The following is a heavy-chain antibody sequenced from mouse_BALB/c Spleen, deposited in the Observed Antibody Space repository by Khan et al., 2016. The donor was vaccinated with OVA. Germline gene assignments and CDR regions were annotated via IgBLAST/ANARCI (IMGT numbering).Heavy chain of an antibody. CDR2: INYSGST. V-gene: IGHV3-2*02. CDR1: GYSITSDYA. CDR3: ARYGSRYNYAMDY. J-gene: IGHJ4*01. Sequence: EVKLLESGPGLVKPSQSLSLTCTVTGYSITSDYAWNWIRQFPGNKLEWMGYINYSGSTNYNPALKSRISITRDTSKNQFFLQLNSVTTADTATYYCARYGSRYNYAMDYWGQGTSVTVSS. D-gene: IGHD2-10*02.